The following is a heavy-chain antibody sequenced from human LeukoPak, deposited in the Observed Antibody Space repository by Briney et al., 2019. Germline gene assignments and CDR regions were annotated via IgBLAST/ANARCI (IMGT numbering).Heavy chain of an antibody. J-gene: IGHJ4*02. CDR1: GGSISSGGYY. D-gene: IGHD2-2*01. CDR2: IYHSGST. CDR3: ARGTMEYQLSSLDY. Sequence: TSQTLSLTCTVSGGSISSGGYYWSWIRQPPGKGLEWIGYIYHSGSTYYNPSLKSRVTISVDRSKNQFSLKLSSVTAADTAVYYCARGTMEYQLSSLDYWGQGTLVTVSS. V-gene: IGHV4-30-2*01.